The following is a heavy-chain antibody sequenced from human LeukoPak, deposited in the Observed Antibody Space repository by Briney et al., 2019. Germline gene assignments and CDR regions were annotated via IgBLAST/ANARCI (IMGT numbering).Heavy chain of an antibody. D-gene: IGHD3-22*01. CDR3: SSAGDGVDSSGYYRFDY. Sequence: GESLKISCKGSGYSFTSYWSGWVRQMPGKGLGWMGIIYPGVSDTRYSPSFQGKVTISSHKSIRTTYLHWSSMKASPTTTYYFSSAGDGVDSSGYYRFDYWGQGTLVTVSS. CDR2: IYPGVSDT. J-gene: IGHJ4*02. CDR1: GYSFTSYW. V-gene: IGHV5-51*03.